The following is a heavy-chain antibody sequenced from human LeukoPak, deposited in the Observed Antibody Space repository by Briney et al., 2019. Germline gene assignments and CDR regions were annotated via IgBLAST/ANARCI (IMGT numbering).Heavy chain of an antibody. D-gene: IGHD4-23*01. Sequence: PGGSLRLSCAASGFTFDEYAMHWVRQAPGKGLEWVSGISWNSGSIAYADSVKGRFTISRDNAKNSLYLQMNSLRAEDTALYYCAKDMISALVTPRGDAFDIWGQGTMVTVSS. CDR3: AKDMISALVTPRGDAFDI. CDR2: ISWNSGSI. J-gene: IGHJ3*02. V-gene: IGHV3-9*01. CDR1: GFTFDEYA.